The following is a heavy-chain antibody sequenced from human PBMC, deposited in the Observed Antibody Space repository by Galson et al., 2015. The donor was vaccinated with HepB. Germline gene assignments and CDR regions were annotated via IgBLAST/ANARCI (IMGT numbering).Heavy chain of an antibody. V-gene: IGHV1-18*04. CDR3: ARDHWRLLWFGEGYYGMDV. J-gene: IGHJ6*02. D-gene: IGHD3-10*01. CDR2: ISAYNGNT. CDR1: GYTFTSYG. Sequence: SVKVSCKASGYTFTSYGISWVRQAPGQGLEWMGWISAYNGNTNYAQKLQGRVTMTTDTSTSTAYMELRSLRSDDTAVYYCARDHWRLLWFGEGYYGMDVWGQGTTVTVSS.